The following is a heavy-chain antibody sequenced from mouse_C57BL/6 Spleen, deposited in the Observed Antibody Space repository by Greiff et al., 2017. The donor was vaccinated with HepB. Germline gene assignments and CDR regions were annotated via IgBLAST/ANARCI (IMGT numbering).Heavy chain of an antibody. CDR2: ISYSGST. J-gene: IGHJ1*03. Sequence: DVQLQESGPGMVKPSQSLSLTCTVTGYSITSGYDWHWIRHFPGNKLEWMGYISYSGSTNYNPSLKSRISITHDTSKNHFFLKLNSVTTEDTATYYCARDRGPNYYGSRGYFDVWGTGTTVTVSS. CDR1: GYSITSGYD. D-gene: IGHD1-1*01. V-gene: IGHV3-1*01. CDR3: ARDRGPNYYGSRGYFDV.